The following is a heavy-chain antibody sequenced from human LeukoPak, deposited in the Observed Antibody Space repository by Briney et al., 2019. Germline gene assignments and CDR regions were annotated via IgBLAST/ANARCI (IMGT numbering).Heavy chain of an antibody. CDR2: IYPGDSDT. D-gene: IGHD3-10*01. CDR3: ARLSVLRRLITKGDY. J-gene: IGHJ4*01. Sequence: GEALKISCKCSGYSFTSYWIGWVRRRPGKGLEWMGIIYPGDSDTRYSLSFQGQVTISADKSISTAYMQWSSLKASDTGMYYCARLSVLRRLITKGDYWGNGTLVTVSS. CDR1: GYSFTSYW. V-gene: IGHV5-51*01.